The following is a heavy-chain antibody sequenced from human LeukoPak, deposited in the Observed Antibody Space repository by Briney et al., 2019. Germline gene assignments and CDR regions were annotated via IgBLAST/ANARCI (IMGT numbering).Heavy chain of an antibody. V-gene: IGHV1-8*01. CDR3: ATQRQNGPYLTAYCGGDCYFQDY. J-gene: IGHJ4*02. CDR2: MNPNSGNT. D-gene: IGHD2-21*02. Sequence: ASVKVSCKASGYTFSSYDVKWMRQATGQWLEWMGWMNPNSGNTGYAQKFHGRVTMTRNTSISTAYMELSSLRSEDTAVYYCATQRQNGPYLTAYCGGDCYFQDYWGQGTLVTVSS. CDR1: GYTFSSYD.